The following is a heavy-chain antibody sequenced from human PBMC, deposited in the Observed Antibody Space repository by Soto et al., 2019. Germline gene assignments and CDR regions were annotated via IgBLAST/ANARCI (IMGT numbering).Heavy chain of an antibody. V-gene: IGHV3-30*18. CDR1: GFIFSSYA. CDR3: AKVKIAAFGSFDY. CDR2: ISFDGTNA. J-gene: IGHJ4*02. D-gene: IGHD2-15*01. Sequence: QVQLVESGGGVVQPGRSLRLSCATSGFIFSSYAMHWVRQAPGKGLEWVALISFDGTNAYYADSVQGRFTISRDNSENTLYLQMHRLRPEDTAAYYCAKVKIAAFGSFDYWGQGTLVTVSS.